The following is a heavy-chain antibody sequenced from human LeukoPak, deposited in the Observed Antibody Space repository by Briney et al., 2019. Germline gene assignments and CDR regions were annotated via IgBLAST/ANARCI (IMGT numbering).Heavy chain of an antibody. CDR2: IKGDGSHT. Sequence: PGGSLRLSRAASGFTFSNYWMHWVRQAPGKGLVWVSRIKGDGSHTIYADSVKGRFTISRDNAKNTLYLQMKSLRGEDTAVYYCVRDWDHFDFDSWGQGTLVTVSS. V-gene: IGHV3-74*01. CDR1: GFTFSNYW. D-gene: IGHD1-14*01. CDR3: VRDWDHFDFDS. J-gene: IGHJ5*01.